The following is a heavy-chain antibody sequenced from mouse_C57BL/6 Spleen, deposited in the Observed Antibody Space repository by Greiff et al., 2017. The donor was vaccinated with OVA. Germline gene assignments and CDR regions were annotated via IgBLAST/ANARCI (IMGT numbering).Heavy chain of an antibody. V-gene: IGHV2-2*01. CDR2: IWSGGST. J-gene: IGHJ3*01. D-gene: IGHD4-1*01. CDR1: GFSLTSYG. Sequence: VKLMESGPGLVQPSQSLSITCTVSGFSLTSYGVHWVRQSPGKGLEWLGVIWSGGSTDYNAAFISRLSISKDNSKSQVFFKMNSLQADDTAIYYCARKNWDGDWFAYWGQGTLVTVSA. CDR3: ARKNWDGDWFAY.